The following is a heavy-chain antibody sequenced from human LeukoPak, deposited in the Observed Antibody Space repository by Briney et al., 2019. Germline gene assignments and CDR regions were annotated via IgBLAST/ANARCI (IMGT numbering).Heavy chain of an antibody. V-gene: IGHV3-7*01. CDR1: GFTFSSYW. D-gene: IGHD3-10*01. CDR3: ARKGNAFDI. Sequence: GGSLRLSFAASGFTFSSYWMTWVRQAPGKGLEWVANIKLDVSETYYVDSVRGRFTISRDNAKNSLYLQMNSLRAEDTAVYYCARKGNAFDIWGQGTMVTVSS. CDR2: IKLDVSET. J-gene: IGHJ3*02.